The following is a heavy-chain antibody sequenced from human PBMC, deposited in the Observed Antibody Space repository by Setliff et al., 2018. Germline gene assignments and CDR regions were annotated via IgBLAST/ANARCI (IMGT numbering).Heavy chain of an antibody. V-gene: IGHV4-39*01. CDR2: IYYRGDT. J-gene: IGHJ4*02. Sequence: PSETLSLTCTVSGASLNSGTYYWGWIRQPPGKGLEWIGRIYYRGDTYYNPSLKGRLTISVDTAQNQFSLRLTSVTAADTAVYYCAGTGTYRYFDYWGQGALVTVSS. CDR1: GASLNSGTYY. CDR3: AGTGTYRYFDY. D-gene: IGHD1-1*01.